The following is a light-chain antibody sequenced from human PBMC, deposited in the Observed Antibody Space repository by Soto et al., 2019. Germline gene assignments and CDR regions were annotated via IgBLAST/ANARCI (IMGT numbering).Light chain of an antibody. CDR2: KDS. J-gene: IGLJ3*02. CDR3: QSADSSGPYWV. CDR1: ALPNQY. Sequence: SYELTQPPSVSVSPGQTARIPCPGVALPNQYAYWYQQKPGQAPVLVIYKDSERPSGIPERFSASSSGTTVTLTISGVQAEDEADYYCQSADSSGPYWVFGGGTKLTVL. V-gene: IGLV3-25*02.